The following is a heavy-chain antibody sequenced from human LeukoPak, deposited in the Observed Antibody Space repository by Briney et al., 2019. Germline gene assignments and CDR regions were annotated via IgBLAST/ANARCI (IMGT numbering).Heavy chain of an antibody. CDR3: AKLATYYYDSSGYYW. J-gene: IGHJ4*02. CDR1: GFTFSSYA. Sequence: PGGSLRLSCAASGFTFSSYAMSWVRQAPGKGLEWASAISGSGGSTYYADSVKGRFTISRDNSKSTLYLQMNSLRAEDTAVYYCAKLATYYYDSSGYYWWGQGTLVTVSS. CDR2: ISGSGGST. V-gene: IGHV3-23*01. D-gene: IGHD3-22*01.